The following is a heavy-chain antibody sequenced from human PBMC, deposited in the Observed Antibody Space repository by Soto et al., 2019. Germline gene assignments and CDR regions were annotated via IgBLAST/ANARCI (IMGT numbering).Heavy chain of an antibody. CDR1: GFTFSSYS. CDR3: ARDPHYYDSSGYYYEEDY. V-gene: IGHV3-21*01. CDR2: ISSSSSYI. J-gene: IGHJ4*02. D-gene: IGHD3-22*01. Sequence: GGSLRLSCAASGFTFSSYSMNWVRQAPGKGLEWVSSISSSSSYIYYADSVKGRFTISRDNAKNSLYLQMNSLRAEDTAVYYCARDPHYYDSSGYYYEEDYWGQGTLVTVSS.